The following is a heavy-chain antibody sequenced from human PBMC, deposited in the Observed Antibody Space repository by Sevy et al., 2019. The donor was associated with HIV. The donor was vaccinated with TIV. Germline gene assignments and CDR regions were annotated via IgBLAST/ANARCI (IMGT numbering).Heavy chain of an antibody. Sequence: GGSLRLSCTASGFTFTDFATNWVRQSPGKGLEWVAFFKRKADGGTLDNSASVQGRFTISRDDYKNIAYLQMNNLKTEATGVYYCTRWKGGKSVFDYWGQGALVTVSS. CDR1: GFTFTDFA. V-gene: IGHV3-49*04. CDR2: FKRKADGGTL. J-gene: IGHJ4*02. D-gene: IGHD1-1*01. CDR3: TRWKGGKSVFDY.